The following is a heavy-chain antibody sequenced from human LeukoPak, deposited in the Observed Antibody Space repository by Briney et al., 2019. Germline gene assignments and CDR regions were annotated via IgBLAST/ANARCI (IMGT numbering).Heavy chain of an antibody. CDR2: ISGSGGST. CDR3: AKDLDSSGFLIPDY. J-gene: IGHJ4*02. CDR1: GFTFSSYA. D-gene: IGHD3-22*01. V-gene: IGHV3-23*01. Sequence: PGGSLRLSCAASGFTFSSYAMSWVRQAPGKGLEWVSAISGSGGSTYYADSVKGRFTISRDNSKNTLYLQMNSLRAEDTAVYYCAKDLDSSGFLIPDYWGQGTLVTVSS.